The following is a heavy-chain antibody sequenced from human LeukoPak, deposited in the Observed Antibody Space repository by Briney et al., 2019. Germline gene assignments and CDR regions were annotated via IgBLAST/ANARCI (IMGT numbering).Heavy chain of an antibody. D-gene: IGHD4-23*01. J-gene: IGHJ4*02. Sequence: GGSLRLSCAASGLTFSSNYMSWVRQAPGKGLEWVSVIYSGGSRYYADSVKGRFTISRDNSKNTLYLQMNSLRAEDTAVYYCARSSAVVSPLDYWGQGTLVTVSS. V-gene: IGHV3-53*01. CDR2: IYSGGSR. CDR3: ARSSAVVSPLDY. CDR1: GLTFSSNY.